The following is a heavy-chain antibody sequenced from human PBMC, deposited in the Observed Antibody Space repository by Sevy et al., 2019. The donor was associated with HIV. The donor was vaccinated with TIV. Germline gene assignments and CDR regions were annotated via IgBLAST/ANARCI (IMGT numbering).Heavy chain of an antibody. CDR2: ISSSSSYI. J-gene: IGHJ4*02. V-gene: IGHV3-21*01. CDR3: ARGVRDFWSGYPDY. CDR1: GFTFSSYI. Sequence: GGSVRLSCAASGFTFSSYIMNWVRQAPGKGLEWVSSISSSSSYIYYADSVKGRFTISKANAKNSLYLQMNSLRVEDTAVSYCARGVRDFWSGYPDYWGQGTLVTDSS. D-gene: IGHD3-3*01.